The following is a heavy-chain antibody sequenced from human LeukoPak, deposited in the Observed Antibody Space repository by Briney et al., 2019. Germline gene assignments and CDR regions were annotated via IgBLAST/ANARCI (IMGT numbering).Heavy chain of an antibody. J-gene: IGHJ4*02. CDR2: ISSGSSTI. CDR3: ARNTGYDQRTDY. Sequence: QTEGSLRLSCAASGFTFGTYSMNWVRQAPGKGLEWVPYISSGSSTIYYADSVKGRFTISRDNAKNTLYLQMNSLRDEDTAVYYCARNTGYDQRTDYWGQGTLVTVSS. CDR1: GFTFGTYS. D-gene: IGHD5-12*01. V-gene: IGHV3-48*02.